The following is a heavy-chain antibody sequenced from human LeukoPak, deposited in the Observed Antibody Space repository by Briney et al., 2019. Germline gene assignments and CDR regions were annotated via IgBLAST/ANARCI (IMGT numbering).Heavy chain of an antibody. CDR2: INPYNGDT. J-gene: IGHJ4*02. V-gene: IGHV1-18*01. CDR3: ARDGSGTWNDY. D-gene: IGHD3-10*01. Sequence: ASVKVSCKASGYTFTTYGFSWVRQAPGHGLEWIGWINPYNGDTNYAQKLQGRVTMTTDTSTNTAYMELRSLSSDDTAVYYCARDGSGTWNDYWGQGTLVTVSS. CDR1: GYTFTTYG.